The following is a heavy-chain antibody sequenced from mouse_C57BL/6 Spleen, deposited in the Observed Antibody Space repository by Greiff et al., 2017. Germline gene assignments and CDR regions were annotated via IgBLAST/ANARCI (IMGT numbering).Heavy chain of an antibody. CDR2: IYPGDGDT. J-gene: IGHJ2*01. D-gene: IGHD1-1*01. V-gene: IGHV1-80*01. Sequence: QVQLQQSGAELVKPGASVKISCKASGYAFSSYWMNWVKQRPGKGLEWIGQIYPGDGDTNYNGKFKGKATLTADKSSSTAYMQLSSLSSEDSAVYFWARSDDYGSRYSYFDYWGQGTTLTVSS. CDR3: ARSDDYGSRYSYFDY. CDR1: GYAFSSYW.